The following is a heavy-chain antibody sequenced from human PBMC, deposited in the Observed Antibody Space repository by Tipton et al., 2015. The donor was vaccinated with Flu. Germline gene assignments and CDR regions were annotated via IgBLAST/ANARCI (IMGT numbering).Heavy chain of an antibody. Sequence: SLRLSCAASGFTFSSYGMHWVRQAPGKGLEWVAVIWFDGSDKYYADSVKGRFTISRDNSKNTLYLQINSLRAEDTAVYYCARGLTTVYAFDIWGQGTTVTVSS. V-gene: IGHV3-33*01. CDR1: GFTFSSYG. D-gene: IGHD4-17*01. J-gene: IGHJ3*02. CDR2: IWFDGSDK. CDR3: ARGLTTVYAFDI.